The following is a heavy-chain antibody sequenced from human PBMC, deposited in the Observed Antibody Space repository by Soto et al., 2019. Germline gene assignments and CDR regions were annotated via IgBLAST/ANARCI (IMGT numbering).Heavy chain of an antibody. J-gene: IGHJ5*02. D-gene: IGHD5-18*01. V-gene: IGHV4-39*07. CDR3: AKDSGYNYGYFRWFDP. CDR2: FHYSEST. Sequence: SETLSLTCTVSGGSISSGPYSWGWIRQPPGEGLEWIGTFHYSESTYYNPSLESRITISVDTSKNQFSLKVNSVTAADTAVYYCAKDSGYNYGYFRWFDPWGQGTLVT. CDR1: GGSISSGPYS.